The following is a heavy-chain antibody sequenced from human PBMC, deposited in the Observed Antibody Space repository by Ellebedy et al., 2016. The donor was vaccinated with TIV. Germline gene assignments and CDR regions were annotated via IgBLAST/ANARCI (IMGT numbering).Heavy chain of an antibody. V-gene: IGHV4-59*01. CDR1: GVSISGFH. CDR2: IYFSGSS. J-gene: IGHJ4*02. Sequence: MPSETLSLTCTVSGVSISGFHWTWIRQPPGKGLEWIGFIYFSGSSNYNPSLKSRVTMSVNTSKNQFSLKRSSVTAADTAVYYCVRWVGHFDFWGQGTLVTVSS. CDR3: VRWVGHFDF. D-gene: IGHD1-26*01.